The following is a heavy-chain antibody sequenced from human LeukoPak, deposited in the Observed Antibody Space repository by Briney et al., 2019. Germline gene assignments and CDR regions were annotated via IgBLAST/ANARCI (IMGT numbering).Heavy chain of an antibody. Sequence: GGSLRLSCAASGFTFSSYAMSWVRQAPGKGLEWVSTISGSGGSTYYADSVKGRFTISRDNSKNTLYLQMNSLRAEDTAVYYCAKDLALTYYGSGSYFDYWGQGTLVTVSP. CDR1: GFTFSSYA. D-gene: IGHD3-10*01. CDR2: ISGSGGST. J-gene: IGHJ4*02. V-gene: IGHV3-23*01. CDR3: AKDLALTYYGSGSYFDY.